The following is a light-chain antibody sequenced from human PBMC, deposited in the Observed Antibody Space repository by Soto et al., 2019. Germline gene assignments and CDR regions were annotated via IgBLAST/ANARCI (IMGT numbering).Light chain of an antibody. CDR2: GAS. CDR3: QQYGSSLPVT. J-gene: IGKJ4*01. CDR1: ESIGSSY. V-gene: IGKV3-20*01. Sequence: ETVLTQSPGTMSLYPGERATLSCRASESIGSSYLAWYQQKPGQPPSLLIYGASNEATGIPDRFSGSGSGTDFTLTISRLEPEDFAVYYCQQYGSSLPVTFGGGTKVDIK.